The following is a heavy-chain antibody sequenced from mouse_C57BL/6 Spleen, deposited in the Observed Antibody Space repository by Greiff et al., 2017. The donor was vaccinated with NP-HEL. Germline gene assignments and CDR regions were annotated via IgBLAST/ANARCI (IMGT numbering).Heavy chain of an antibody. J-gene: IGHJ4*01. CDR3: APPNYYAMDY. CDR2: IYPRSGNT. V-gene: IGHV1-81*01. Sequence: VKLVESGAELARPGASVKLSCKASGYTFTSYGISWVKQRTGQGLEWIGEIYPRSGNTYYNEKFKGKATLTADKSSSTAYMELRSLTSEDSAVYFCAPPNYYAMDYWGQGTSVTVSS. CDR1: GYTFTSYG.